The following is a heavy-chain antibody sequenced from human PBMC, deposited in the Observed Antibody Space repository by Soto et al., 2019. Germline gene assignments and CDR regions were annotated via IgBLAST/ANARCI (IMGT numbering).Heavy chain of an antibody. CDR1: GYIFTNYA. CDR3: ATPLFKDAVVI. CDR2: INTGNGNT. V-gene: IGHV1-3*04. Sequence: ASVKVSCKAFGYIFTNYAIHWVRQAPGQRLEWMGWINTGNGNTEYSQKFQGRVTITRDTSANTAYMQLSSLRSEDTAVYYCATPLFKDAVVIWG. D-gene: IGHD3-10*01. J-gene: IGHJ3*02.